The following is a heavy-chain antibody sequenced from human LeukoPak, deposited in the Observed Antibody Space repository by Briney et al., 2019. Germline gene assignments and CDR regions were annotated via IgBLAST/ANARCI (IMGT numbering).Heavy chain of an antibody. CDR1: GGSISSISYC. Sequence: PSETLSLTCTVSGGSISSISYCWGWIRQPPGKGLEWIGSIYYSGSTYYNPSLKSRVTISVDTSKNQFSLKLSSVTAADTAVYYCASSLMTLSDAFDILRQATMVTVSS. D-gene: IGHD2/OR15-2a*01. J-gene: IGHJ3*02. CDR2: IYYSGST. V-gene: IGHV4-39*01. CDR3: ASSLMTLSDAFDI.